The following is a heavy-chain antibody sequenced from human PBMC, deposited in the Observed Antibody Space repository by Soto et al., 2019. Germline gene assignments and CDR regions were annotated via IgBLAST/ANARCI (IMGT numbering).Heavy chain of an antibody. Sequence: QLQLQESGSGLVKPSQTLSLTCAVSGDSISSGGYSWNWIRQPPGKGLEWIGYIYHSRGTDYNPSLKRRVTNKADSSNNQVALKLSSVTAADTAVYYCARDSRSGYYLDYWGQGTLVTVSS. CDR1: GDSISSGGYS. CDR2: IYHSRGT. V-gene: IGHV4-30-2*01. D-gene: IGHD3-22*01. J-gene: IGHJ4*02. CDR3: ARDSRSGYYLDY.